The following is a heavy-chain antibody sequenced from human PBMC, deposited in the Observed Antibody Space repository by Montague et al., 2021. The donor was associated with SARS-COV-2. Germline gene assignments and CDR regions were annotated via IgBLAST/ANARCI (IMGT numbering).Heavy chain of an antibody. J-gene: IGHJ6*03. CDR1: GGSLSTYS. CDR3: ARLGDGVVPSPILGVGPYYSSYYMDV. Sequence: SETLSLTCAVHGGSLSTYSWNWIRQPPGKGLEWIGEIHHGGSTNYNPSLKSRVTISADTSKNKFSLKLTSVAAADTAVYYCARLGDGVVPSPILGVGPYYSSYYMDVWGKGTTVTVSS. D-gene: IGHD3-10*01. V-gene: IGHV4-34*01. CDR2: IHHGGST.